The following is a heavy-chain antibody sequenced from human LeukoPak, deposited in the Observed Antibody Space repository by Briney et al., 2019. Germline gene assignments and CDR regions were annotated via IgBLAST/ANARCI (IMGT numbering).Heavy chain of an antibody. D-gene: IGHD3-10*01. CDR2: IYVDGST. Sequence: GGSLRLSCAASGISVSSNYMSWVRQAPGKGLQWVSVIYVDGSTYYADSVKGRITIPRDNAKNSLYLQMNSLRAEDTAVYYCARDSGVLLWFGDAFDIWGQGTMVTVSS. J-gene: IGHJ3*02. V-gene: IGHV3-66*01. CDR1: GISVSSNY. CDR3: ARDSGVLLWFGDAFDI.